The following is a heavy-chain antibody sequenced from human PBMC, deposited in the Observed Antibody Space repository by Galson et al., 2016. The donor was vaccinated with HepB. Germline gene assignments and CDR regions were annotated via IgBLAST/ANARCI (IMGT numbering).Heavy chain of an antibody. CDR1: GFTFSSYS. D-gene: IGHD4/OR15-4a*01. J-gene: IGHJ3*02. Sequence: SLRLSCAASGFTFSSYSMTWVRQAPGKGLEWVSSISSSSNYISYADSVTGRFAISRDNAKNSLFLQMNSLRAEDTAVYYCARHYDYGTDAFDIWGQGTMVTVSS. CDR3: ARHYDYGTDAFDI. V-gene: IGHV3-21*01. CDR2: ISSSSNYI.